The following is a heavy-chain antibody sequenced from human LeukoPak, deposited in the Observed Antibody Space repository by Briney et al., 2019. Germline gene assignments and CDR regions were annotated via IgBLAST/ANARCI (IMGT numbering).Heavy chain of an antibody. V-gene: IGHV3-48*01. CDR3: AKDSSPDY. J-gene: IGHJ4*02. D-gene: IGHD6-13*01. CDR2: ISSSSSTI. CDR1: GFTFSTYS. Sequence: GGSLRLSCAASGFTFSTYSVNWVRQTPGKGLEWVSYISSSSSTIYYADSVKGRFTIFRDNAKNSLFLQMNSLRAEDTAVYYCAKDSSPDYWGQGTLVIVSS.